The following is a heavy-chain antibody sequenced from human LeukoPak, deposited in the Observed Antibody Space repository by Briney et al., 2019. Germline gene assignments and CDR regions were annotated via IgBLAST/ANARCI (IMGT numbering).Heavy chain of an antibody. Sequence: SETLSLTCTVSGGSISSYYWSWIRQPPGKGLEWIGYNYYSGSTNYNPSLKSRVTISVDTSKNQFSLKLSSVTAADTAVYYCARVHYDSSGYYLDYWGQGTLVTVSS. CDR3: ARVHYDSSGYYLDY. D-gene: IGHD3-22*01. CDR1: GGSISSYY. CDR2: NYYSGST. V-gene: IGHV4-59*01. J-gene: IGHJ4*02.